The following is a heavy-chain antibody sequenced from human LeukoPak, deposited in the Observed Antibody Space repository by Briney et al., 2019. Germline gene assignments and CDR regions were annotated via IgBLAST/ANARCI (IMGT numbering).Heavy chain of an antibody. D-gene: IGHD5-12*01. J-gene: IGHJ6*03. Sequence: GGSLRLSCAASGFTFSNYWMSWVRQAPGKGLEWVANIKQDGTEKYYVDFVKGRFTIFRDNAKNPLFLQMNSLRAEDPAGYYCSRSGWDIVATEYYYYYDYMDVWGKGTTVSVSS. CDR1: GFTFSNYW. CDR3: SRSGWDIVATEYYYYYDYMDV. V-gene: IGHV3-7*01. CDR2: IKQDGTEK.